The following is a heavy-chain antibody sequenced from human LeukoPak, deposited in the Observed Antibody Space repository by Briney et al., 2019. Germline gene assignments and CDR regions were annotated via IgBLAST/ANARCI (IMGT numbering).Heavy chain of an antibody. Sequence: EASVKVSCEASGGTFSSYAISWVRQAPGQGLEWMGRIIPIFGTANYAQRFQGRVTITTDESTSTAYMELSSLRSEDTAVYYCARGPHSGSFYGFDYWGQGTLVTVSS. CDR2: IIPIFGTA. V-gene: IGHV1-69*05. CDR1: GGTFSSYA. CDR3: ARGPHSGSFYGFDY. D-gene: IGHD1-26*01. J-gene: IGHJ4*02.